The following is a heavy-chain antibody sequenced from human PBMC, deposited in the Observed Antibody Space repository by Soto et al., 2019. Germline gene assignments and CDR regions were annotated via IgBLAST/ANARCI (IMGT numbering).Heavy chain of an antibody. CDR1: GFTFSHCW. J-gene: IGHJ4*02. D-gene: IGHD6-19*01. V-gene: IGHV3-7*01. CDR3: TQAETGRYSCSGNTYGRDY. CDR2: INQDGSEQ. Sequence: EEHLGESGGGLVQPGGSLRLSCETSGFTFSHCWMSWVRQAPGKGLEWVANINQDGSEQYYVDSVKGRFTVSRDNAKNSFYLEMNNLRADDTAMYYCTQAETGRYSCSGNTYGRDYWGQGTLVTVSS.